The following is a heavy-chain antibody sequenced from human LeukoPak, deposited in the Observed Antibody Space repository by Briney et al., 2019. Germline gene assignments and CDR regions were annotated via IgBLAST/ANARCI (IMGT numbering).Heavy chain of an antibody. D-gene: IGHD1-14*01. CDR3: ARDSRRTKYYFDY. CDR1: GFTFNSYW. V-gene: IGHV3-33*08. CDR2: IWYDGSNK. J-gene: IGHJ4*02. Sequence: GGSLRLFCAASGFTFNSYWMNWIRQAPGKGLEWVAVIWYDGSNKYYADSVKGRFTISRDNSKNTLYLQMNSLRAEDTAVYYCARDSRRTKYYFDYWGQGTLVTVSS.